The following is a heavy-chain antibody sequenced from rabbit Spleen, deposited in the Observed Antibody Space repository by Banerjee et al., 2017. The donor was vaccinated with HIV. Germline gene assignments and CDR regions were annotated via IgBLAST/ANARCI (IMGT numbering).Heavy chain of an antibody. J-gene: IGHJ4*01. Sequence: QSLEESGGDLVKPGASLTLTCTASGFSFSSRYYMCWVRQAPGKGLEWIGCIGSGATGSGSTYYASWAKGRFTSSKTSSTTVTLQMTSLTAADTATYFCVRDFNLWGQGTLVTVS. CDR1: GFSFSSRYY. CDR2: IGSGATGSGST. V-gene: IGHV1S40*01. CDR3: VRDFNL.